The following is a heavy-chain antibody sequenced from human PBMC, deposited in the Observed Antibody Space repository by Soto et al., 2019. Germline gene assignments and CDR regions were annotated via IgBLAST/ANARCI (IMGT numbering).Heavy chain of an antibody. J-gene: IGHJ4*02. Sequence: PGGSLRLSCAASGFTFSSYSMNWVRQAPGKGLEWLSNIWSSDTMKHADSVEGRFTISRDNAKNPVYLQMNSLRAEDTAVYFCVRDVNYSFDNWGQGTAVTVSS. CDR3: VRDVNYSFDN. V-gene: IGHV3-48*01. CDR2: IWSSDTM. CDR1: GFTFSSYS. D-gene: IGHD3-10*01.